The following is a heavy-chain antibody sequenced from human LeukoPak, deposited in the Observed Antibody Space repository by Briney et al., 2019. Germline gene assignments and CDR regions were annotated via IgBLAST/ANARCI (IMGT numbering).Heavy chain of an antibody. CDR2: IYYSGST. J-gene: IGHJ5*02. Sequence: TSETLSLTCTVSGVSISSSNSYWGWIRQPPGKGLEWIGSIYYSGSTNSNPSLKSRVTMSVDTSKNQFSLRLTSVTALDTAVYYCARAAAAGDWFDPWGQGTLVTVSS. CDR1: GVSISSSNSY. CDR3: ARAAAAGDWFDP. V-gene: IGHV4-39*07. D-gene: IGHD6-13*01.